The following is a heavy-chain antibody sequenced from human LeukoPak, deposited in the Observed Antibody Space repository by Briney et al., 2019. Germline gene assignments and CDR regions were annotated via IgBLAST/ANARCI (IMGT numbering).Heavy chain of an antibody. J-gene: IGHJ6*02. Sequence: SGTLSLTCAVYGGSFSGYYWSWIRQPPGKGLEWIGEINHSGSTNYNPSLKSRVTISVDTSKNQFSLKLSSVTAADTAVYYCARASNRAYYYGSGRRYGMDVWGQGTTVTVSS. CDR3: ARASNRAYYYGSGRRYGMDV. CDR2: INHSGST. V-gene: IGHV4-34*01. CDR1: GGSFSGYY. D-gene: IGHD3-10*01.